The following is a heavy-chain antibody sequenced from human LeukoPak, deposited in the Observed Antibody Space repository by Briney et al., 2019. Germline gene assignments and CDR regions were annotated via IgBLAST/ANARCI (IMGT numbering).Heavy chain of an antibody. V-gene: IGHV3-30*03. CDR2: ISYDGSNK. Sequence: GGSLRLSCAASGFSFIYWMHWVRQAPGKGLEWVAVISYDGSNKYYADSVKGRFTISRDNSKNTLYLQMNSLRAEDTAVYYCARGDCSGGSCRPGFDYWGQGTLVTVSS. CDR1: GFSFIYW. J-gene: IGHJ4*02. CDR3: ARGDCSGGSCRPGFDY. D-gene: IGHD2-15*01.